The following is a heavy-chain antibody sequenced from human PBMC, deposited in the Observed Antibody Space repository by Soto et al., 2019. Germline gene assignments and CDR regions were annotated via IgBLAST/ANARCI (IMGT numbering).Heavy chain of an antibody. CDR1: GGSISSRNYY. CDR3: SRQYSAGWSHYFDY. J-gene: IGHJ4*02. D-gene: IGHD6-19*01. V-gene: IGHV4-39*01. Sequence: SETLSLTCTVSGGSISSRNYYWGWIRQPPGKGLEWIGSIYYSGSTYYNPSLKSRVTISVVTSKSQFSLKLDSVTAADTAVYYCSRQYSAGWSHYFDYWGQGTLVTVS. CDR2: IYYSGST.